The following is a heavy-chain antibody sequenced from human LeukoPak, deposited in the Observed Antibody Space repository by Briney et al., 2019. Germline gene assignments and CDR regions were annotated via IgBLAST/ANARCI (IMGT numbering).Heavy chain of an antibody. CDR3: VKVAYCSGGSCYSFDY. V-gene: IGHV3-64D*09. CDR1: GFTFSSYA. D-gene: IGHD2-15*01. Sequence: GGSLRLSCSASGFTFSSYAMHWVRQAPGKGLEYVSAISSNWGSTYYADSVKGRFTISRDNSKNTLYLQMSSLRAEDTAVYYCVKVAYCSGGSCYSFDYWGQGTLVTVSS. J-gene: IGHJ4*02. CDR2: ISSNWGST.